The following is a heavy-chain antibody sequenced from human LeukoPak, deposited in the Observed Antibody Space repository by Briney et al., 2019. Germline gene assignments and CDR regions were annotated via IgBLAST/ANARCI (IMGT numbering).Heavy chain of an antibody. J-gene: IGHJ4*02. CDR3: ARGRNIQMTTMSGGSDY. CDR1: GYTFTHYY. CDR2: LNHNSGGT. V-gene: IGHV1-2*02. Sequence: ATVKVPCKASGYTFTHYYMHWVPQAPTQGLEWMGWLNHNSGGTSYGQKFQGRVSMIRGTSISTAYMDLSDLRSDDTGVYYCARGRNIQMTTMSGGSDYWGQGTLVTVSS. D-gene: IGHD5-24*01.